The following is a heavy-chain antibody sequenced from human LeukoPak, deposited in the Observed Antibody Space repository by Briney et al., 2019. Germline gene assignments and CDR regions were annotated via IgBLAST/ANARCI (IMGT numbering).Heavy chain of an antibody. CDR3: ARVGPKNSGSYDY. CDR1: GFTFYRFG. Sequence: GGSLRLSCAASGFTFYRFGMSWVRQAPGKGLEWVSAISDSATRTYYPGSVKGRFTISRENAKNSLYLQMNSLRAGDTAVYYCARVGPKNSGSYDYWGQGTLVTVSS. CDR2: ISDSATRT. V-gene: IGHV3-23*01. D-gene: IGHD1-26*01. J-gene: IGHJ4*02.